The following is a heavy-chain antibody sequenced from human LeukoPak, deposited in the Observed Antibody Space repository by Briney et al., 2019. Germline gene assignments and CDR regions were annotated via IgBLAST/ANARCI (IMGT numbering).Heavy chain of an antibody. D-gene: IGHD1-7*01. Sequence: SETLSLTCAVYGGSFSGYYWSWIRQPPGKGLEWIGEINHSGSTNYNPSLKSRVTISVDTSKNRFSLKLSSVTAADTAVYYCARGSITGTTRLDYWGQGTLVTVSS. J-gene: IGHJ4*02. CDR1: GGSFSGYY. V-gene: IGHV4-34*01. CDR2: INHSGST. CDR3: ARGSITGTTRLDY.